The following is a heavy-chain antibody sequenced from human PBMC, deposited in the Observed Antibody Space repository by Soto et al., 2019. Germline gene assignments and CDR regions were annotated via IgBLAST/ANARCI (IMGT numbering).Heavy chain of an antibody. CDR3: VSQRTTVPTQAYFDY. D-gene: IGHD4-17*01. V-gene: IGHV4-39*01. CDR1: GGSVTNSRYY. J-gene: IGHJ4*02. Sequence: SETLSLTCTVSGGSVTNSRYYWGWIRLSPGKGLEWIGSVYYRGRSYSKSSVKSRVTISVDTSKNRFSLSLTSVTASDTAVYFCVSQRTTVPTQAYFDYWGPGALVTVSS. CDR2: VYYRGRS.